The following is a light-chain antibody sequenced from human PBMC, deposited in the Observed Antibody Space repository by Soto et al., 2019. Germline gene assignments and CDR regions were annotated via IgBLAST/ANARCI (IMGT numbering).Light chain of an antibody. CDR2: GAS. V-gene: IGKV1-9*01. CDR3: QQLNSHPRT. J-gene: IGKJ2*01. Sequence: DIQLPQSPFFLSASVGDRVTISCRASQAIYSYLAWYQQKPGKAPKLLIFGASKLQSGVPSRFSGSGSGTEFTLTISSLQPEYFATYYCQQLNSHPRTFGQGTKLEIK. CDR1: QAIYSY.